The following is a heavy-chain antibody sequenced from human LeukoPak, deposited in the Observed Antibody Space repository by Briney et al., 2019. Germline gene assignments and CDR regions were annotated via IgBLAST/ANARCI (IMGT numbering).Heavy chain of an antibody. CDR3: ARDPPYYCGGDCYPY. CDR1: GGSISSYY. Sequence: SETLSLTCTVSGGSISSYYWSWIRQPPGKGLEWIGCIYYSGSTNYNPSLKSRVTISVDRSKNQFSLKLSSVTAADTAVYYCARDPPYYCGGDCYPYWGQGTLVTVSS. V-gene: IGHV4-59*12. D-gene: IGHD2-21*01. J-gene: IGHJ4*02. CDR2: IYYSGST.